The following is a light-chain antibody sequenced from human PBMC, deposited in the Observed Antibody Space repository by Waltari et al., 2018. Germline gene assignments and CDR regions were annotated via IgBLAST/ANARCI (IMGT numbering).Light chain of an antibody. CDR3: ATWDRILSAVI. Sequence: QSVLTQPPSVSAAPGQQVTISCSGSTSNIGENYVSWYQRLPGKDPRLLIFSNSGRPSGIPDRFYGSKSDPSATLGITGLQTGDEADYYCATWDRILSAVIIGGGTKLTVL. V-gene: IGLV1-51*01. CDR2: SNS. CDR1: TSNIGENY. J-gene: IGLJ2*01.